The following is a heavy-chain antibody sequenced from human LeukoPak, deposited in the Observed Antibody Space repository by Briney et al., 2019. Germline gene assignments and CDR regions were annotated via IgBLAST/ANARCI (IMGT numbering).Heavy chain of an antibody. V-gene: IGHV4-59*01. Sequence: SETLSLTCTVSRGSISGYSWSWIRQSPGGGLEWIGYIYYSGDTAYNPSLRSRVTMSVDTSKNQFSLQLRSMTTADTAVYYCVRGPYGASISKWFDPWGQGTQVIVSP. CDR3: VRGPYGASISKWFDP. J-gene: IGHJ5*02. CDR1: RGSISGYS. D-gene: IGHD4/OR15-4a*01. CDR2: IYYSGDT.